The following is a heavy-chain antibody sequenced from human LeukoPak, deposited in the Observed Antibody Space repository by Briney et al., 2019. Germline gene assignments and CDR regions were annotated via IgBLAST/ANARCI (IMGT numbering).Heavy chain of an antibody. Sequence: GGSLRLSCAASEFTFSSYWMSWVRQAPGKGLEWVSFITGNSNYIYYADSVKGRFTISRDNAKNSLYLQMNSLRVEDTAVYYCARDRVSGSGSIDYWGQGTLVTVSS. J-gene: IGHJ4*02. CDR3: ARDRVSGSGSIDY. CDR1: EFTFSSYW. CDR2: ITGNSNYI. V-gene: IGHV3-21*01. D-gene: IGHD3-10*01.